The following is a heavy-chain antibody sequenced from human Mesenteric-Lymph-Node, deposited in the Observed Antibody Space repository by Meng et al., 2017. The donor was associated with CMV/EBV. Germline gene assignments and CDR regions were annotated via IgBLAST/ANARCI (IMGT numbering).Heavy chain of an antibody. J-gene: IGHJ4*02. Sequence: GSLRLSCTVSGGSISSYYWSWIRQPPGKGLQWIGTIYQSGSTYYNPSLKSRVTVSVDTSKNQFSLKLSSVTAADTAVYYCARDRRDYDFWSGHYYFDYWGQGTLVTVSS. CDR2: IYQSGST. CDR3: ARDRRDYDFWSGHYYFDY. V-gene: IGHV4-59*12. CDR1: GGSISSYY. D-gene: IGHD3-3*01.